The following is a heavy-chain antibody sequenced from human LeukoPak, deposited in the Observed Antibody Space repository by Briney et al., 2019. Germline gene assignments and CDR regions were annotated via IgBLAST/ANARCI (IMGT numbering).Heavy chain of an antibody. CDR3: ARWGQYCSSTSCNYRDY. CDR1: GYTFTSYD. J-gene: IGHJ4*02. V-gene: IGHV1-8*01. CDR2: MNPNSGNT. D-gene: IGHD2-2*01. Sequence: ASVKVSCKASGYTFTSYDINWVRQATGQGLEWMGWMNPNSGNTGYAQKFQGRVTTTRNTSISTAYMELSSLRSEDTAVYYCARWGQYCSSTSCNYRDYWGQGTLVTVSS.